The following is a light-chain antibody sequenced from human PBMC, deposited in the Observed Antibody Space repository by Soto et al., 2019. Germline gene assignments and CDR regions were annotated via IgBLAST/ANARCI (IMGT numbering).Light chain of an antibody. CDR3: SSYAGGDILRV. CDR1: SSDVGGYNF. CDR2: EVN. Sequence: ALTQPPSASGSPGQSVTISCTGTSSDVGGYNFVSWYQQHPGKAPKLMIYEVNKRPSGVPDRFSGSKSGNTASLSVSGLQAEDEADYYCSSYAGGDILRVFGTGTKV. V-gene: IGLV2-8*01. J-gene: IGLJ1*01.